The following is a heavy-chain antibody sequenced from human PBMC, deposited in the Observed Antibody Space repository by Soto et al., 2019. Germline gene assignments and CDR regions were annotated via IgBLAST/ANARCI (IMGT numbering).Heavy chain of an antibody. CDR1: GGSISSSDYY. V-gene: IGHV4-31*03. CDR2: IYSSGNT. D-gene: IGHD4-17*01. Sequence: QVHLQESGPGLVKPSQTLSLTCTVSGGSISSSDYYWSWIRQPPGKGLEWIGYIYSSGNTYYNPSLKSRLTISVDTSKNQVALKLNAETAADTALYYWARGLSAATVVNCYLDYWGQGTLVTVSS. CDR3: ARGLSAATVVNCYLDY. J-gene: IGHJ4*02.